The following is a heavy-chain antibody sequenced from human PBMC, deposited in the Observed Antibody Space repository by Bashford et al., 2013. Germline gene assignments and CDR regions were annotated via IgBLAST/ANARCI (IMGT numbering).Heavy chain of an antibody. D-gene: IGHD4-17*01. CDR3: ARAHTAEEYNWFDP. Sequence: SVKVSCKASGGTFSSYAISWVRQAPGQGLEWMGGIIPIFGTANYAQKFQGRVTITADKSTSTAYMELSSLRSEDTAVYYCARAHTAEEYNWFDPWGQGTLVTVSS. V-gene: IGHV1-69*06. CDR1: GGTFSSYA. CDR2: IIPIFGTA. J-gene: IGHJ5*02.